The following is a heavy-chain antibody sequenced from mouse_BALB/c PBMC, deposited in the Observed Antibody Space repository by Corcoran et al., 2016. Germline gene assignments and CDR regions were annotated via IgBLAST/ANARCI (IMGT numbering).Heavy chain of an antibody. CDR2: VNPYNGGT. D-gene: IGHD1-1*01. CDR1: GYTFTDYY. CDR3: ARRRLITTRNYVDY. Sequence: EVQLQQSGPELVKPGASVKMSCKASGYTFTDYYMDWVKQSHGESFEWIGRVNPYNGGTSYNQKFKGKATLTVDKSSSTAYMELNSLTSEDSAVYYCARRRLITTRNYVDYWGQGTTLTVSS. J-gene: IGHJ2*01. V-gene: IGHV1-19*01.